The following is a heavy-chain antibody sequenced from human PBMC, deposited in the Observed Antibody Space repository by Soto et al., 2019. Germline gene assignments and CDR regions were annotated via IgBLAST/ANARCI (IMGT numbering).Heavy chain of an antibody. J-gene: IGHJ4*02. V-gene: IGHV1-69*13. Sequence: ASVKVSCKASGGTFSSYAISWVRQAPGQGLEWMGGIIPIFGTANYAQKFQGRVTITADESTSTAYMELSSLRSEDTAVYYCARARSIDSDARGRHDDCSGGSCFLFDYWGQGTLVTVSS. CDR3: ARARSIDSDARGRHDDCSGGSCFLFDY. D-gene: IGHD2-15*01. CDR1: GGTFSSYA. CDR2: IIPIFGTA.